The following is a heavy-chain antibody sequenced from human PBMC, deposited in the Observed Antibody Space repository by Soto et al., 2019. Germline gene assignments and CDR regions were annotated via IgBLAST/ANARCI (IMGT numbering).Heavy chain of an antibody. CDR2: IYSGGST. V-gene: IGHV3-53*01. Sequence: GGSLRLSCAASGFTVSSNYMSWVRQAPGKGLEWVSVIYSGGSTYYADSVRGRFTISRDNSENTLYLQMKSLRAEDTAVYYCARESEDLTSNFDYWGQGTLVTVSS. CDR1: GFTVSSNY. J-gene: IGHJ4*02. CDR3: ARESEDLTSNFDY.